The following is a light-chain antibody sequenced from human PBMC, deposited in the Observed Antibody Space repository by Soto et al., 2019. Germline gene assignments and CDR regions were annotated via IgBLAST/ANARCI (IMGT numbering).Light chain of an antibody. V-gene: IGLV2-8*01. CDR1: SSDVGGYNY. CDR3: SSYAASDNLV. Sequence: QSALTQPPSASGSPGQSVTISCTGTSSDVGGYNYVSWYQHHPGKAPKLMIYEVSKRPSGVPDRFSGSKSGNTASLTVSGLQAEDEADYYCSSYAASDNLVFGGGTKLTV. J-gene: IGLJ3*02. CDR2: EVS.